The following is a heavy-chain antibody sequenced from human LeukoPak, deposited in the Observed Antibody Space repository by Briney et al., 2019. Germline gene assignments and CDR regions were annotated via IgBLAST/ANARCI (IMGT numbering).Heavy chain of an antibody. D-gene: IGHD1-26*01. J-gene: IGHJ4*02. CDR3: ARHPTISLFDY. V-gene: IGHV4-34*01. Sequence: PSETLSLTCAVYGGSFSGYYWSWIRQPPGKVLEWIGEINHSGGTNYNPSLKSRVTISVDTSKNQFSLKLSSVTAADTAVYYCARHPTISLFDYWGQGTLVTVSS. CDR1: GGSFSGYY. CDR2: INHSGGT.